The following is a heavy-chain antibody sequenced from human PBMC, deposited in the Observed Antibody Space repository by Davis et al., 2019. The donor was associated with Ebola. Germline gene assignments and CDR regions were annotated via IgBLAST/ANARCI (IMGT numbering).Heavy chain of an antibody. CDR1: GGSISSYY. CDR2: IYYSGST. Sequence: MPGGSLRLSCTVSGGSISSYYWSWIPQPPGKGLEWIGYIYYSGSTNYNPSLKSRVTISVDTSKNQFSLKLSSVTAADTAVYYCARVSYGYFWYFDLWGRGTLVTVSS. CDR3: ARVSYGYFWYFDL. V-gene: IGHV4-59*01. D-gene: IGHD5-18*01. J-gene: IGHJ2*01.